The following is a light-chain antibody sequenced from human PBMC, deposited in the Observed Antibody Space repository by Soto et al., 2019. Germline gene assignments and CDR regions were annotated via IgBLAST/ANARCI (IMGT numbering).Light chain of an antibody. Sequence: ELVLTQSPHTLSLPPCERATLSCSASQSISSYLAWYQQKPGQAPRLLIYGTSSRATGIPDRFSGSGSGTDFTLTISRLEPEDFAVYYCQQYGNSPITFGQGTRLEIK. CDR2: GTS. V-gene: IGKV3-20*01. CDR1: QSISSY. CDR3: QQYGNSPIT. J-gene: IGKJ5*01.